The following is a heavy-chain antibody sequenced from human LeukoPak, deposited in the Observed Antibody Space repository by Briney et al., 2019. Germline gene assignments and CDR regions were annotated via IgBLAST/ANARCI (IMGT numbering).Heavy chain of an antibody. CDR1: GFTLSSYS. CDR2: ISSSSSYI. CDR3: ARASIAVAGDGY. D-gene: IGHD6-19*01. Sequence: PGGSLRLSCAASGFTLSSYSMNWVRQAPGKGLEWVSSISSSSSYIYYADSVKGRFTISRDNAKNSLYLQMNSLRAEDTAVYYCARASIAVAGDGYWGQGTLVTVSS. V-gene: IGHV3-21*01. J-gene: IGHJ4*02.